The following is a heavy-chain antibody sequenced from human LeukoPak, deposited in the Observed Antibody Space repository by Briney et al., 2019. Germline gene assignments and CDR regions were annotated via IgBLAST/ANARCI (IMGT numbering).Heavy chain of an antibody. Sequence: PGGSLRLSCAASGFTFSSYSMNWVRQAPGKGLEWVSSISSSSSYIYYADSVKGRFTISRDNAKNSLYLQMNSLRAEDTAVYYCAREFDSSGYQLYNYYYGMDVWGQGTTVTVSS. J-gene: IGHJ6*02. CDR1: GFTFSSYS. CDR2: ISSSSSYI. D-gene: IGHD3-22*01. CDR3: AREFDSSGYQLYNYYYGMDV. V-gene: IGHV3-21*01.